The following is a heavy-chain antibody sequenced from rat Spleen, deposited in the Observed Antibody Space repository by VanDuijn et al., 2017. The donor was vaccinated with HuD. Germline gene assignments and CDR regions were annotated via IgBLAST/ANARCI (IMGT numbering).Heavy chain of an antibody. CDR2: INYAGST. CDR1: GYSITSSYR. V-gene: IGHV3-3*01. J-gene: IGHJ2*01. Sequence: EVQLQESGPGLVKPSQSLSLTCSVTGYSITSSYRWNWIRKFPGNKLEWMGYINYAGSTKYNPSLKSRISITRDTSKNHFFLQVNSVSFEDTATYYCAKLHYGFDYWGQGVMVTVSS. D-gene: IGHD1-11*01. CDR3: AKLHYGFDY.